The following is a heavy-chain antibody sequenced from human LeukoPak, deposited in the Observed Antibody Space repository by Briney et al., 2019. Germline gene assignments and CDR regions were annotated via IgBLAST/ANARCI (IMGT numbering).Heavy chain of an antibody. J-gene: IGHJ3*02. CDR2: ISPNSGGT. D-gene: IGHD5-18*01. CDR3: ASQRDTAMVDDAFDI. Sequence: ASVKVSCKASGYTFINYGISWVRQAPGQGLEWMGWISPNSGGTNYAQKFQGRVTMTRDTSISTAYMELSRLRSDDTAVYYCASQRDTAMVDDAFDIWGQGTMVTVSS. CDR1: GYTFINYG. V-gene: IGHV1-2*02.